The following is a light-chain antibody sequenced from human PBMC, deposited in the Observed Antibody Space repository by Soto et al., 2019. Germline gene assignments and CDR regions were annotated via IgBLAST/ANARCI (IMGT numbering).Light chain of an antibody. CDR1: SSNIGSNT. CDR3: AAWDDSLNGWV. CDR2: SDN. V-gene: IGLV1-44*01. Sequence: QSALTQPPSASGTPGQRVTISCSGGSSNIGSNTVNWYQQLPGTAPKLLIYSDNQRPSGVPDRFSGSKSGTSASLAISGLQSEDEADYSCAAWDDSLNGWVFGGGTKLTVL. J-gene: IGLJ3*02.